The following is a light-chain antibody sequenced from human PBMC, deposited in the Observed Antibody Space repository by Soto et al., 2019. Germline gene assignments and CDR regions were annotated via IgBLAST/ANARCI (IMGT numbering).Light chain of an antibody. CDR3: SSYTSSSLYV. Sequence: QSALTQPASVSGSPGQSITISCTGTSSDVGGYNYVSWYQQHPGKAPKLMIYEVSNRPSGVSNRFSGSKSANTASLTISGLQAEDEADYYCSSYTSSSLYVFGTGTKLTVL. CDR2: EVS. J-gene: IGLJ1*01. V-gene: IGLV2-14*01. CDR1: SSDVGGYNY.